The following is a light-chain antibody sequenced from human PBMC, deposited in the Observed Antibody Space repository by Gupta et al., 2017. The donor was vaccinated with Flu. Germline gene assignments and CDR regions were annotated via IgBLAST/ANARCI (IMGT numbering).Light chain of an antibody. CDR2: EVS. CDR1: SSDIGSYNN. CDR3: SSYSSDNTLYV. V-gene: IGLV2-14*01. J-gene: IGLJ1*01. Sequence: ITISCTGSSSDIGSYNNVSWYQQHPSKAPKLIIYEVSNRPSGVSNRFSGSKSGNTASLSISGLQAEDEADYYCSSYSSDNTLYVFGTGTTVTVL.